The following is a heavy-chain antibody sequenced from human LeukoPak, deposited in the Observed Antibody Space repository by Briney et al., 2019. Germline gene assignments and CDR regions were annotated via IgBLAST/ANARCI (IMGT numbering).Heavy chain of an antibody. CDR1: GGSISSYY. CDR2: IYHSGST. J-gene: IGHJ5*02. V-gene: IGHV4-59*12. Sequence: PSETLSLTCTVSGGSISSYYWSWIRQPPGKGLEWIGSIYHSGSTYYNPSLKGRVTISVDTSKNQFSLKLSSVTAADTAVYYCARVVYSSSSWGQGTLVTVSS. CDR3: ARVVYSSSS. D-gene: IGHD6-6*01.